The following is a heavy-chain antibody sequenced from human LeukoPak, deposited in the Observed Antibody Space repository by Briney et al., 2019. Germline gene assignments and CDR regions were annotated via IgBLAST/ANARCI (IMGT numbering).Heavy chain of an antibody. V-gene: IGHV3-23*01. CDR1: GITFSNYA. CDR2: ISGSAHKI. J-gene: IGHJ4*02. Sequence: GGSLRLSCVASGITFSNYAVSWVRRAPEKGLDWVSVISGSAHKIRYADSVKGRFTISRDNSENIVYLQMNNLRVEDTAVYYCAGRPTGYSSGYIHWGQGTLVTVSS. CDR3: AGRPTGYSSGYIH. D-gene: IGHD5-18*01.